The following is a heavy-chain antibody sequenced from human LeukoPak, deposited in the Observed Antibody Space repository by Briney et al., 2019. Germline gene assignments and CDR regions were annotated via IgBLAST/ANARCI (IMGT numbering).Heavy chain of an antibody. D-gene: IGHD6-19*01. V-gene: IGHV3-23*01. J-gene: IGHJ5*01. CDR1: GFAFSVYA. CDR3: AKPISGGLAVTADWFHP. Sequence: GGSLRLSCTASGFAFSVYAMSWLRQPPGKGLEWVSTINANSGTTSYAASVRGRFTISRDNSENTLYLQLNTLRADDTATYYCAKPISGGLAVTADWFHPWGQGTLVVVSS. CDR2: INANSGTT.